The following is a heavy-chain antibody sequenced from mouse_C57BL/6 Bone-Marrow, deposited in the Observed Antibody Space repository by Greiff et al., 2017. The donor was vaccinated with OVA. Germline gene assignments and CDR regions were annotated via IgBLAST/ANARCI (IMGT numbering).Heavy chain of an antibody. D-gene: IGHD2-3*01. V-gene: IGHV1-64*01. J-gene: IGHJ3*01. CDR2: IHPNSGST. CDR3: ARGIYDGYYPFAY. Sequence: QVQLKQPGAELVKPGASVKLSCKASGYTFTSYWMHWVKQRPGQGLEWIGMIHPNSGSTNYNEKFKSKATLTVDKSSSTAYMQLSSLTSEDSAVYYCARGIYDGYYPFAYWGQGTLVTVSA. CDR1: GYTFTSYW.